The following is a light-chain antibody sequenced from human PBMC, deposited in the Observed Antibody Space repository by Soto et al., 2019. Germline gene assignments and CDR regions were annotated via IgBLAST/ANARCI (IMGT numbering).Light chain of an antibody. CDR1: QDISSN. J-gene: IGKJ2*01. V-gene: IGKV1-33*01. Sequence: DLQMTQSPSSLSASVGDRVTITCQASQDISSNLNWYQQKPGKAPRLIIYEVSNLETGIPSRFSGIGSGTDFTFTINSLQPEDIATYYCQHYYNDPRTFGQGTKLEIK. CDR3: QHYYNDPRT. CDR2: EVS.